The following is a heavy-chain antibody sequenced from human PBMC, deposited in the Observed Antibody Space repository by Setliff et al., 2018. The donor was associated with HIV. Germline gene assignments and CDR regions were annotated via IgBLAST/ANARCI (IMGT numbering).Heavy chain of an antibody. CDR3: ARGGGSRAATSSYYYMDV. CDR2: IYHNGST. V-gene: IGHV4-31*03. Sequence: SETLSLTCTVSGGSISIGGYYWGWIRQHPGKGLEWIGYIYHNGSTYYNPSLKSRVIISVDTSKNQFSLKLSSVTAADTTVYYCARGGGSRAATSSYYYMDVWGKGTTVTVSS. D-gene: IGHD2-15*01. CDR1: GGSISIGGYY. J-gene: IGHJ6*03.